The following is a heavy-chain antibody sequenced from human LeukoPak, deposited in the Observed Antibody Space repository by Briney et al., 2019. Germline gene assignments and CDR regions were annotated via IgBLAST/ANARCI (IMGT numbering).Heavy chain of an antibody. Sequence: SETLSHTCTVSGGSISGSSYYWGWIRQPPGKGLEWIGSIYYSGSTYYNPSLKSRVTISVDTSKNQFSLKLSSVTAADTAVYYCARVGRGYYYYFDYWGQGTLVTVSS. D-gene: IGHD3-3*01. J-gene: IGHJ4*02. CDR1: GGSISGSSYY. CDR3: ARVGRGYYYYFDY. V-gene: IGHV4-39*07. CDR2: IYYSGST.